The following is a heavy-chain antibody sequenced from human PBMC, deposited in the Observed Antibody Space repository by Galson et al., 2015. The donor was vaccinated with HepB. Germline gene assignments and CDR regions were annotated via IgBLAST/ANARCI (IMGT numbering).Heavy chain of an antibody. CDR2: ISSSSSYI. Sequence: SLRLSCAASGFTFSSYSMNWVRQAPGKGLEWVSSISSSSSYIYYADSVKGRFTISRDNSKNTLYLQMNSLRAEDTAVYYCAKLPVDTAMASWYFDYWGQGTLVTVSS. CDR3: AKLPVDTAMASWYFDY. J-gene: IGHJ4*02. V-gene: IGHV3-21*04. D-gene: IGHD5-18*01. CDR1: GFTFSSYS.